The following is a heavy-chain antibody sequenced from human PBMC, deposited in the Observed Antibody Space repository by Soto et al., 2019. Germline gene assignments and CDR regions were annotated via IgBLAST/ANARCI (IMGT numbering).Heavy chain of an antibody. D-gene: IGHD3-3*01. J-gene: IGHJ6*03. CDR1: GYTFTSYG. CDR2: LSAYNGNT. V-gene: IGHV1-18*01. Sequence: QVQLVQSGAEVKKPGASVKVSCKASGYTFTSYGISWVRQAPGQGLEWMGWLSAYNGNTNYAQKLQGRVTMTTDTSTSTAYMGLRSLRSDDTPVYYCARATPYYDLWSGYYTPDYYYIDVWCKGTKVTVSS. CDR3: ARATPYYDLWSGYYTPDYYYIDV.